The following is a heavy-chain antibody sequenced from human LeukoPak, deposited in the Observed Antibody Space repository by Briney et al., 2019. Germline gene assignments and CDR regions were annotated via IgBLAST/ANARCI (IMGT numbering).Heavy chain of an antibody. CDR3: AKAKVAVTLSWFDP. CDR1: GFTFSSYA. CDR2: ISGSGGST. V-gene: IGHV3-23*01. D-gene: IGHD6-19*01. J-gene: IGHJ5*02. Sequence: PGGSLRLSCAASGFTFSSYAMSWVRQAPGKGLEWVSAISGSGGSTYYADSMKGRFTISRDNSKNTLYLQMNSLRAEDTAVYYCAKAKVAVTLSWFDPWGQGTLVTVSS.